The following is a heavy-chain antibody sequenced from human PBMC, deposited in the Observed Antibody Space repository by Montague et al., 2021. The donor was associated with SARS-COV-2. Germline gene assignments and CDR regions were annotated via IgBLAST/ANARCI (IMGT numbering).Heavy chain of an antibody. D-gene: IGHD3-3*01. CDR1: GFTFSSYA. CDR3: ARDGAQYDFWSGYYSSEAIYYYYYGMDV. J-gene: IGHJ6*02. V-gene: IGHV3-30-3*01. CDR2: ISYDGSNK. Sequence: SLRLSCAASGFTFSSYAMHWVRQAPGKGLEWVAVISYDGSNKYYTDSAKGRFTISRDNSKNTLYLQMNSLRAEDTAVYYCARDGAQYDFWSGYYSSEAIYYYYYGMDVWGQGTTVTVSS.